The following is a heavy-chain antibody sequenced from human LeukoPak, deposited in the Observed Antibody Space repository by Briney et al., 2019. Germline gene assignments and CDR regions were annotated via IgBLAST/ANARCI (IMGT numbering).Heavy chain of an antibody. V-gene: IGHV1-2*02. J-gene: IGHJ4*02. CDR1: GYTFTRYY. Sequence: ASVKVSCKASGYTFTRYYMHWVRQAPGQGREWMGWINPNSGGTNYAQKFQGRVTMTSDTSISTAYMELSRLRSDDTAVYYCARGTYCSGGSCYSVYFDYWGQGTLVTVSS. CDR2: INPNSGGT. D-gene: IGHD2-15*01. CDR3: ARGTYCSGGSCYSVYFDY.